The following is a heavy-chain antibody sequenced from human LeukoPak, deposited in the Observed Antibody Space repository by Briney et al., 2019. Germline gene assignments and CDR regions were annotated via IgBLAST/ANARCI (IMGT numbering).Heavy chain of an antibody. D-gene: IGHD2-21*02. J-gene: IGHJ4*02. CDR3: ARATLRGDPFDF. Sequence: SETLSLTCTVSGDSISSGGYYWTWIRQHPGKGLEWIGNIFTSGNTYYNPSLKGRVFTSVDTSKSQFFLRLTSVTAADTAVYYGARATLRGDPFDFWGQGIQVTVSS. CDR1: GDSISSGGYY. V-gene: IGHV4-31*03. CDR2: IFTSGNT.